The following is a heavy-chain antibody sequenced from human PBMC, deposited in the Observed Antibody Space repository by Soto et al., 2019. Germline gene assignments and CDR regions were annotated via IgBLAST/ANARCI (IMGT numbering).Heavy chain of an antibody. CDR1: RGSFTGHF. D-gene: IGHD7-27*01. CDR2: VSHSGTT. J-gene: IGHJ4*02. CDR3: ARAKFEGTGWHEFDI. Sequence: SSETLSLSCLVSRGSFTGHFWSWVRQPPGKGLEWNGAVSHSGTTKYYPSPRSRVTLSVHSSKNPISLGLTSRTSPHQPLFYGARAKFEGTGWHEFDIWGQGTLVTVSS. V-gene: IGHV4-34*01.